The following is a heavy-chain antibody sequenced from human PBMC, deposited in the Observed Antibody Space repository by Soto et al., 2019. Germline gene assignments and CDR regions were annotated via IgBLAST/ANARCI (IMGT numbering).Heavy chain of an antibody. J-gene: IGHJ4*02. CDR1: GGSISTYY. Sequence: SETLSLTCTVSGGSISTYYWSWIRQPPGKGLEWIGYIYYSGSTNYNPSLKSRVTISVDTSKNQFSLKLSSVTAADTAVYYCARYTQDYGDYFFDYWGQGTLVTVS. CDR2: IYYSGST. CDR3: ARYTQDYGDYFFDY. V-gene: IGHV4-59*08. D-gene: IGHD4-17*01.